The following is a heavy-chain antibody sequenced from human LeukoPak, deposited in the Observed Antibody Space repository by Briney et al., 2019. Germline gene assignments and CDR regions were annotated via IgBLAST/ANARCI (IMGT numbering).Heavy chain of an antibody. Sequence: GGSLRLSCAASRFTFSSYWMSWVRQAPGKGLEWVANIKQDGSEKYYVDSVKGRFTISRDNAKNSLYLQMNSLRAEDTAVYYCASPTGYSRAEDVWGQGTTVTVSS. V-gene: IGHV3-7*01. CDR3: ASPTGYSRAEDV. J-gene: IGHJ6*02. D-gene: IGHD6-13*01. CDR1: RFTFSSYW. CDR2: IKQDGSEK.